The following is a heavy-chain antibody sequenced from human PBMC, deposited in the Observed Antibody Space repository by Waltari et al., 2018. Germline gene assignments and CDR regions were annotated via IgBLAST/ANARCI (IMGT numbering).Heavy chain of an antibody. V-gene: IGHV5-51*01. J-gene: IGHJ4*02. CDR3: ARGAPYGDYLPCDY. D-gene: IGHD4-17*01. CDR1: GYSFTSYW. Sequence: EVQLVQSGAEVKKPGESLKISCKGSGYSFTSYWIGWVRQMPGKGLGWMWISYPGDSDTRDSPSFQGQFTISSDKSISTAYLQCSSLKASDTAMYYCARGAPYGDYLPCDYWGQGTLVTVSS. CDR2: SYPGDSDT.